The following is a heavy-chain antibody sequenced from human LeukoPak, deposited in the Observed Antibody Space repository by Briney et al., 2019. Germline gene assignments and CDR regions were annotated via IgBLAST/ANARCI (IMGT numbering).Heavy chain of an antibody. D-gene: IGHD5-24*01. CDR3: ASGGRDGYNFGY. J-gene: IGHJ4*02. V-gene: IGHV1-18*01. CDR1: GFTFTDEY. Sequence: ASVKVSCKSSGFTFTDEYIHWVRQAPGQGLEWMGWISGYNGNTNYAQKLQGRVTMTTDTPTSTAYMELRSLRSDDTAVYYCASGGRDGYNFGYWGQGTLVTVSS. CDR2: ISGYNGNT.